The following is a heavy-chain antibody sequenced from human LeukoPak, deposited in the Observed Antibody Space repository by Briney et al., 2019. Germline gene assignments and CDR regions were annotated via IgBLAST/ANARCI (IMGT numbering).Heavy chain of an antibody. J-gene: IGHJ4*02. CDR1: GASISSSSYF. V-gene: IGHV4-39*07. Sequence: SETLSLTCTVSGASISSSSYFWGWSRQPPGKGLEWIGTIYYSGSTYYNPSLKSRVTISVDTSKNQFSLKLSSVTAADTAVYYCARADHYFGSENYYTHFDYWGQGTLVTVSS. CDR2: IYYSGST. D-gene: IGHD3-10*01. CDR3: ARADHYFGSENYYTHFDY.